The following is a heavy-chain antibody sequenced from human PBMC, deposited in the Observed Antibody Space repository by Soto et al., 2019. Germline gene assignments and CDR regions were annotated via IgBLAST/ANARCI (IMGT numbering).Heavy chain of an antibody. CDR2: INHSGGT. CDR3: ARGSVDTVDSSGFYEY. J-gene: IGHJ4*02. CDR1: VVSFSAYY. D-gene: IGHD3-22*01. Sequence: PSETLSLTCALYVVSFSAYYWSCIRHPPGKGLEWIGEINHSGGTSYNPSLKSRVTISVDTSKSQFSLKLTSVTAADRAVYYCARGSVDTVDSSGFYEYWGQRTPVTVSS. V-gene: IGHV4-34*01.